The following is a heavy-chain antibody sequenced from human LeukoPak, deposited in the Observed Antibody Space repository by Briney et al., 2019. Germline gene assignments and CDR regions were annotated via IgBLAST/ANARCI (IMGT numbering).Heavy chain of an antibody. V-gene: IGHV3-23*01. Sequence: GGSLRLSCAVSTFTIGSYAMSWVRQAPGKGLEWVSAISGSGGSTYYADSVKGRFTISRDNSKNTLYLQMNSLRAEDTAVYYCAKVFRMEYYDILTGYYRGFDYWGQGTLVTVSS. CDR1: TFTIGSYA. CDR3: AKVFRMEYYDILTGYYRGFDY. CDR2: ISGSGGST. D-gene: IGHD3-9*01. J-gene: IGHJ4*02.